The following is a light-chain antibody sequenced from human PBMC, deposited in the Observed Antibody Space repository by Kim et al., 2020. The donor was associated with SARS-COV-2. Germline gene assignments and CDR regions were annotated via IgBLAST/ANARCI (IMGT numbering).Light chain of an antibody. CDR1: QSVSSN. V-gene: IGKV3-15*01. CDR2: GAS. Sequence: EIVMTQSPATLSVSPGERATLSCRASQSVSSNIAWYQQKPGQAPRLLIYGASTRATGIPARFSGSGSGTEFTLTISSLQSEDFAVYYCQQYNNWPPDTIAQGRRLEI. CDR3: QQYNNWPPDT. J-gene: IGKJ5*01.